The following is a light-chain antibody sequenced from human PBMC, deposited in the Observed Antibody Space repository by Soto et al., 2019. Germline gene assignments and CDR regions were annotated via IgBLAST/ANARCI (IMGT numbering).Light chain of an antibody. CDR1: QSVTSNF. CDR2: GAS. Sequence: EIVLTQSPGTLSLSPGERATLSCRASQSVTSNFLAWYQQKPGQAPRLLIYGASNRATGIPDRFSGSGSGTDFTLTISRLEPEDFAVYYCQQYVTSPWAFGQGTKVDI. J-gene: IGKJ1*01. V-gene: IGKV3-20*01. CDR3: QQYVTSPWA.